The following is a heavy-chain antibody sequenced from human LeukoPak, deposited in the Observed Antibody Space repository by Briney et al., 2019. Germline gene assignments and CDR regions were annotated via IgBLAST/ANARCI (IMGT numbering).Heavy chain of an antibody. Sequence: GGSLRLSCATSGFIFGDYAMTWVRQAPGKGLEWVSGTSGTGDNAYYADSVKGRFIISRDNSKNTLSLQMNSLRVEDTAVYYCTPTPSGNYYLRVASWGQGTLVTVSS. CDR1: GFIFGDYA. V-gene: IGHV3-23*01. CDR3: TPTPSGNYYLRVAS. J-gene: IGHJ4*02. CDR2: TSGTGDNA. D-gene: IGHD3-10*01.